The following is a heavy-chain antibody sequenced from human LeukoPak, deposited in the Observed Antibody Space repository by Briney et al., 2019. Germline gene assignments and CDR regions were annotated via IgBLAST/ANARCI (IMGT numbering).Heavy chain of an antibody. J-gene: IGHJ3*02. CDR2: ISAGGSSI. Sequence: PGGSLRLSCTASGFTFSTYEMNWVRQAPGKGLEWVSYISAGGSSIYYADSVKGRFTISRDNAKNSLYLQMNSLRAEDTTVYYCARGGNYGYLWNAFDIWGQGTMVTVSS. CDR1: GFTFSTYE. V-gene: IGHV3-48*03. D-gene: IGHD5-18*01. CDR3: ARGGNYGYLWNAFDI.